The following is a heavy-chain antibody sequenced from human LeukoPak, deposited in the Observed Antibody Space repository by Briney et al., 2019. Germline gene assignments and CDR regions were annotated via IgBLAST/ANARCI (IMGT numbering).Heavy chain of an antibody. D-gene: IGHD2-15*01. CDR2: INPNSGGT. Sequence: ASVKVSCKASGGTFSSYAISWVRQAPGQGLEWMGWINPNSGGTNYAQKFQGRVTMTRDTSISTAYMELSRLRSDDTAVYYCARGGRYCSGGSCYPSTQLNDYWGQGTLVTVSS. CDR1: GGTFSSYA. V-gene: IGHV1-2*02. J-gene: IGHJ4*02. CDR3: ARGGRYCSGGSCYPSTQLNDY.